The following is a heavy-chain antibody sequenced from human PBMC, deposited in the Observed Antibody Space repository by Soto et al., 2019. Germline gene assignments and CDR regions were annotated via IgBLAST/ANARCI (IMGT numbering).Heavy chain of an antibody. D-gene: IGHD4-17*01. CDR3: ARGPGPPVTTFGFDP. V-gene: IGHV3-21*01. J-gene: IGHJ5*02. CDR1: GFTFNAYS. CDR2: VSASGTYI. Sequence: GGSLRLSCAASGFTFNAYSMNWVRQAPGKGLEWVSSVSASGTYIYYADSVKGRFTISRDNAKNSLYLQMNSLRAEDTAIYYCARGPGPPVTTFGFDPWGQGILVTGS.